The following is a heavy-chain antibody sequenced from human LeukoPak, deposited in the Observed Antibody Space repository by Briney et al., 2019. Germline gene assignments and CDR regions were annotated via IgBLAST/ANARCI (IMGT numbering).Heavy chain of an antibody. CDR3: AREHSGYDFPGRDYYYMDV. J-gene: IGHJ6*03. D-gene: IGHD5-12*01. Sequence: GGSLRLSCAASGFTFSSYAMHWVRQAPGKGLEWVAVISYDGSNKYYADSVKGRFTISRDNSKNTLYLQMNSLRAEDTAVYYCAREHSGYDFPGRDYYYMDVWGKGTTVTVSS. V-gene: IGHV3-30*04. CDR2: ISYDGSNK. CDR1: GFTFSSYA.